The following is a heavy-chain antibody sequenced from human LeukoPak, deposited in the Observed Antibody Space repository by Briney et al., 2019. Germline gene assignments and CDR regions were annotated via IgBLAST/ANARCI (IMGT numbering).Heavy chain of an antibody. CDR3: ARRADDSSGFVNWFDP. V-gene: IGHV5-51*01. D-gene: IGHD3-22*01. CDR2: IYPGDSET. CDR1: GYRFTSYW. J-gene: IGHJ5*02. Sequence: GESLKISCKGSGYRFTSYWIAWVRQMPGKGLECMGIIYPGDSETRYSPSFQGQVTISADKSIDTAYLQWSSRKASDTAMYYCARRADDSSGFVNWFDPWGQGTLVTVSS.